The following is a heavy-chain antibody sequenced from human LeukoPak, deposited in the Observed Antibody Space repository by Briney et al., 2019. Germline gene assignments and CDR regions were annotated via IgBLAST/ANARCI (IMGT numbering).Heavy chain of an antibody. D-gene: IGHD1-26*01. J-gene: IGHJ4*02. CDR1: GYTFTDYY. CDR2: VDPEDGET. V-gene: IGHV1-69-2*01. Sequence: GATVKISCKASGYTFTDYYMHWVQQAPGKGLEWTGRVDPEDGETIYAEKFQGRVTITADTSTDTAYMELSSLRSEDTAVYYCATAPSGSYSIGDYWGQGTLVTVSS. CDR3: ATAPSGSYSIGDY.